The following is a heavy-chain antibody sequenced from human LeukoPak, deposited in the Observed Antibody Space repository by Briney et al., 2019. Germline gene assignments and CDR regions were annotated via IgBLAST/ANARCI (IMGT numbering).Heavy chain of an antibody. D-gene: IGHD1-26*01. V-gene: IGHV3-23*01. Sequence: GGSLRLSCTASGFTFSSYAMSWVRQAPGKGLERVSGISPSGCSTYSADSVKGRFTISRDNSKNTLYLQMNSLRAEDTALYYCAKNSGNSKQGAFDIWGQGTMVTVSS. J-gene: IGHJ3*02. CDR1: GFTFSSYA. CDR3: AKNSGNSKQGAFDI. CDR2: ISPSGCST.